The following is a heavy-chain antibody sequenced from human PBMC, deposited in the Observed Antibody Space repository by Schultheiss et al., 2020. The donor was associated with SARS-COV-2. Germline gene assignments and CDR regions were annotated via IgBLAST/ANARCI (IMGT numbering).Heavy chain of an antibody. J-gene: IGHJ4*02. CDR1: GGSISSYY. V-gene: IGHV4-59*12. D-gene: IGHD3-3*01. CDR2: IYYSGST. Sequence: GSLRLSCTVSGGSISSYYWSWIRQPPGKGLEWIGYIYYSGSTNYNPSLKSRVTISVDTSKNQFSLKLSSVTAADTAVYYCARAQSVTTYYDFWSAENYFDYWGQGTLVTVSS. CDR3: ARAQSVTTYYDFWSAENYFDY.